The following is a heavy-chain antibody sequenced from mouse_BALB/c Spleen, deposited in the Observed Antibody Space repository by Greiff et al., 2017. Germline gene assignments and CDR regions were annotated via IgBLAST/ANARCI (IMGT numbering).Heavy chain of an antibody. CDR2: ISSGGST. CDR1: GFTFSSYA. J-gene: IGHJ4*01. CDR3: AIYVYAMDY. Sequence: EVQGVESGGGLVKPGGSLKLSCAASGFTFSSYAMSWVRQTPEKRLEWVASISSGGSTYYPDSVKGRFTISRDNARNILYLQMSSLRSEDTAMYYCAIYVYAMDYWGQGTSVTVSS. V-gene: IGHV5-6-5*01. D-gene: IGHD1-1*01.